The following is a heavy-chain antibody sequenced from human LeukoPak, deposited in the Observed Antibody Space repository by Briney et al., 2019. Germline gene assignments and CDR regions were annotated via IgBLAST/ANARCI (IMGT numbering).Heavy chain of an antibody. V-gene: IGHV1-18*01. CDR2: ISAYNGNT. CDR3: ARVGAVAGTSWFDP. CDR1: GYSFTSYG. Sequence: ASVKVSCKASGYSFTSYGISWVRQAPGQGLEWMGWISAYNGNTNYAQKLQGRVTMTTDTSTSTAYMELRSLRSDDTAVYYCARVGAVAGTSWFDPWGQGTLVTVSS. J-gene: IGHJ5*02. D-gene: IGHD6-19*01.